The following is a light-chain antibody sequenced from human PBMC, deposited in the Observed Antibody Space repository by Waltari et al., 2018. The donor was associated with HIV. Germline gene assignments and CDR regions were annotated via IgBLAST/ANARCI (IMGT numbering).Light chain of an antibody. CDR3: QQYGRSPWT. CDR2: GAS. CDR1: QSVTSSY. Sequence: EIVLTQSPGTLSLSPGERATLSCRASQSVTSSYLAWYQQKPGQSPRLLLYGASSRATGIPDRVSGSGSGTDFTLTISRLEPEDFAVYYGQQYGRSPWTFGQGTKVEIK. J-gene: IGKJ1*01. V-gene: IGKV3-20*01.